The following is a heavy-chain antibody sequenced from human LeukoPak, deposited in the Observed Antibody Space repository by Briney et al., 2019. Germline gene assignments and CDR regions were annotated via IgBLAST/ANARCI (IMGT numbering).Heavy chain of an antibody. CDR1: GFTFSSYG. Sequence: GGSLRLSCAASGFTFSSYGMHWVRQAPGKGLEWVAYIQYDGSNEQYADSVKGRFSISRDSSKNILYLQLNSLRAEDTAVYYCAKDRCSNGIGCYYYYMDVWGKGTRVTVSS. J-gene: IGHJ6*03. CDR2: IQYDGSNE. CDR3: AKDRCSNGIGCYYYYMDV. D-gene: IGHD2-8*01. V-gene: IGHV3-30*02.